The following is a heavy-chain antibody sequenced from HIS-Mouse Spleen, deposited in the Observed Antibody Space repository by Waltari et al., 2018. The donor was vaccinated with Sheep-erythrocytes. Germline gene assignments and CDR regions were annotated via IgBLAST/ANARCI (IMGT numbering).Heavy chain of an antibody. Sequence: EVQLVESGGGLVKPGGSLRLSCAASGFTFSSYSMNWVRQAPGKGREWGSSISSSSRDRYYADSVKGRFTIARDNAKNSLYLQMNSLRAEDTAVYYCARVAAVATYYFDYWGQGTLVTFSS. CDR1: GFTFSSYS. CDR3: ARVAAVATYYFDY. CDR2: ISSSSRDR. D-gene: IGHD5-12*01. V-gene: IGHV3-21*01. J-gene: IGHJ4*02.